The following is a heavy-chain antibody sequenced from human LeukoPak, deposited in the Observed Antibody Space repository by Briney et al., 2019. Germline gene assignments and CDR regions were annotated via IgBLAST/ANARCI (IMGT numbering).Heavy chain of an antibody. V-gene: IGHV3-74*01. CDR2: INSDGSST. Sequence: GGSLRLSCAASGFTFSSYWMHWVRQAPGKGLVWVSRINSDGSSTSYADSVKGRFTISRDNAKNTLYLQMNSLRAEDTAVYYCARDPSSRGWHEVYFDYWGQGTLVTVSS. CDR1: GFTFSSYW. CDR3: ARDPSSRGWHEVYFDY. D-gene: IGHD6-19*01. J-gene: IGHJ4*02.